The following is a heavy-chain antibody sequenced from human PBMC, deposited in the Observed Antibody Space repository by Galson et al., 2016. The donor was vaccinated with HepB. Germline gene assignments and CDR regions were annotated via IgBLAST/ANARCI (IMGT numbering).Heavy chain of an antibody. J-gene: IGHJ2*01. CDR3: ARHMVTTNWYVDL. CDR2: IYYTGST. Sequence: TLSLTCTVFGGSISSGGSYWTWIRQHPGKGLEWIGYIYYTGSTFYNPSLKSRVSISVDTSKNQFSLKVSSVTAADTAVYFCARHMVTTNWYVDLWGRGTLVTVSS. CDR1: GGSISSGGSY. D-gene: IGHD2-21*02. V-gene: IGHV4-31*03.